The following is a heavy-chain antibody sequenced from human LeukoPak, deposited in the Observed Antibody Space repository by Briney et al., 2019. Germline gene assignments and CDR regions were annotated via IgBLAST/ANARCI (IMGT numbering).Heavy chain of an antibody. CDR3: ARDMYSYGVFDY. J-gene: IGHJ4*02. Sequence: PSEPVLTCTVSGYSIASGYYWGWIRQPPGKGLEWIGSIYHSGSTYYNPSLKSRVTISVDMSNNQFSVRLSSVTAADTAVYYCARDMYSYGVFDYWGQGTLVTVSS. D-gene: IGHD5-18*01. CDR2: IYHSGST. CDR1: GYSIASGYY. V-gene: IGHV4-38-2*02.